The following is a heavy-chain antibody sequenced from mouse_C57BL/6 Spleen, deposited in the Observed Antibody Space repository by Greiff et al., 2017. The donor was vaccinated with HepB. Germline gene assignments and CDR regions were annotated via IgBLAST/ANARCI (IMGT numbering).Heavy chain of an antibody. Sequence: QVQLQQSGTELVKPGASVKLSCKASGYTFTSYWMHWVKQRPGQGLEWIGNINPSNGGTNYNEKFKSKATLTVDKSSSTAYMQLSSLTSEDSAVYYCARGDTIVTHYYAMDYWGQGTSVTVSS. CDR1: GYTFTSYW. J-gene: IGHJ4*01. CDR2: INPSNGGT. V-gene: IGHV1-53*01. CDR3: ARGDTIVTHYYAMDY. D-gene: IGHD2-5*01.